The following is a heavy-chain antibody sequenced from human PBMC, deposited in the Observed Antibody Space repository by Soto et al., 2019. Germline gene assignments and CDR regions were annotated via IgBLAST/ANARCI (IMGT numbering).Heavy chain of an antibody. Sequence: QVQLVQSGAEVKKPGASVKVSCKASGYTFTGYYMHWVRQAPGQGLEWMGWINPNSGGTNYAQKFQGRVTMTRDTSISTAYMELSRLRSDDTAVYYCARNHYDSFYYYYYYGMDVWGQGTTVTVSS. CDR3: ARNHYDSFYYYYYYGMDV. CDR2: INPNSGGT. J-gene: IGHJ6*02. CDR1: GYTFTGYY. V-gene: IGHV1-2*02. D-gene: IGHD3-3*01.